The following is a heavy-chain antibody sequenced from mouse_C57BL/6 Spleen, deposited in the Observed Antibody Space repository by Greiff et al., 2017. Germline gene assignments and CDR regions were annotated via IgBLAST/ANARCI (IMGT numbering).Heavy chain of an antibody. V-gene: IGHV1-82*01. J-gene: IGHJ4*01. D-gene: IGHD3-2*02. CDR2: IYPGDGDT. Sequence: LMESGPELVKPGASVKISCKASGYAFSSSWMNWVKQRPGKGLEWIGRIYPGDGDTNYNGKFKGKATLTADKSSSTAYMQLSSLTSEDSAVYFCARGQLRGAMDYWGQGTSVTVSS. CDR3: ARGQLRGAMDY. CDR1: GYAFSSSW.